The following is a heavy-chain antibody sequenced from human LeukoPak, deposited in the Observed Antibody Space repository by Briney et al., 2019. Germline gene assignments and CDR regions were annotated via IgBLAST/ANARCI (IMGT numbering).Heavy chain of an antibody. J-gene: IGHJ4*02. D-gene: IGHD3-3*01. CDR2: IYYSGST. CDR3: ARVEKADFWSGIGYYFDY. CDR1: GGSINSDDYY. Sequence: SQTLSLTCTVSGGSINSDDYYWSWVRQPPGKGLEWIGYIYYSGSTYYNSSLKSRVTISVDTSKNQFSLKLSSVTAADTAVYYCARVEKADFWSGIGYYFDYWGQGTLVTVSS. V-gene: IGHV4-30-4*01.